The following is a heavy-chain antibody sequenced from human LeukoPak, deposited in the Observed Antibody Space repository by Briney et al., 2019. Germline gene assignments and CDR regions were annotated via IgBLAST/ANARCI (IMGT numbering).Heavy chain of an antibody. D-gene: IGHD1-26*01. CDR2: IKQDGSEK. CDR3: ARDWDVDI. J-gene: IGHJ3*02. V-gene: IGHV3-7*01. Sequence: GGPLRLSCAASGFNFSRYWMSWVRQAPGKGLEWVANIKQDGSEKYYVDSVKGRFSISRDNAKNLVYLQMNSLRAEDTAVYYCARDWDVDIWGQGTMVTVSS. CDR1: GFNFSRYW.